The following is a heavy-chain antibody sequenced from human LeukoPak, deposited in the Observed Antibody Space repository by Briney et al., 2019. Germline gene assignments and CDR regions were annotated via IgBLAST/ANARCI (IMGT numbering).Heavy chain of an antibody. CDR1: GGSISSSSYY. CDR3: ARGQTGNHRYFDY. Sequence: PSETLSLTCTVSGGSISSSSYYWGWIRQPPGKGLEWIGSIYYSGSTYYNPSLKSRVTMSVDTSKNQFSLKVSSVTAADTAVYYCARGQTGNHRYFDYWGQGTLVTVSS. V-gene: IGHV4-39*07. D-gene: IGHD7-27*01. J-gene: IGHJ4*02. CDR2: IYYSGST.